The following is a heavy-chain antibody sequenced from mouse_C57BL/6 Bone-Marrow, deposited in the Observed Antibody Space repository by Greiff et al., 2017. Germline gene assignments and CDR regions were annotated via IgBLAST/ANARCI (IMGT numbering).Heavy chain of an antibody. CDR2: IYPRSGNT. Sequence: VQLQQSGAELARPGASVKLSCKASGYTFTSYGISWVKQRTGQGLEWIGEIYPRSGNTYYNEKFKGKATLTADKSSSTAYMELRSLTSEDSAIYFCARGGYYYGSSPWFACWGQGTLVTVSA. D-gene: IGHD1-1*01. J-gene: IGHJ3*01. V-gene: IGHV1-81*01. CDR1: GYTFTSYG. CDR3: ARGGYYYGSSPWFAC.